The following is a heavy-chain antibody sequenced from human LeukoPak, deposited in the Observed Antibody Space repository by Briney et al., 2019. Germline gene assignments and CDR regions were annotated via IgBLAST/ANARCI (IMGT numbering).Heavy chain of an antibody. CDR2: INHSGST. V-gene: IGHV4-34*01. Sequence: PSETLSLTCAVYGGSFSGYYWSWIRQPPGKGLEWIGEINHSGSTNYNPSLKSRVTISVDTSKNQFSLKLSSVTAADTAVYYCARTPPSTENFDYWGQGTLVTVSS. J-gene: IGHJ4*02. CDR1: GGSFSGYY. D-gene: IGHD5/OR15-5a*01. CDR3: ARTPPSTENFDY.